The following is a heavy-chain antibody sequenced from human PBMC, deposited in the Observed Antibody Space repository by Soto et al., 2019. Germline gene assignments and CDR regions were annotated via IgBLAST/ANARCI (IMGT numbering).Heavy chain of an antibody. CDR2: LSYDGTYK. J-gene: IGHJ4*02. CDR3: AKDQVTTEYYFDC. D-gene: IGHD1-1*01. V-gene: IGHV3-30*18. Sequence: PGGSLRLSCVASGFTFSGYAMHWVRQAPGKGLEWVAILSYDGTYKLYADSVKGRFTISRDISKNTLYLQMNSLRAEDTAIYYCAKDQVTTEYYFDCWGQGTLVTVSS. CDR1: GFTFSGYA.